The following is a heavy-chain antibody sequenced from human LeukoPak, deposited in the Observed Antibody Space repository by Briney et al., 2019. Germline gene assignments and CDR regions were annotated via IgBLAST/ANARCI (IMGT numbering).Heavy chain of an antibody. CDR1: GGSFSGYY. CDR3: ARARGGYFDY. V-gene: IGHV4-34*01. Sequence: SETLSLTCAVYGGSFSGYYWSWIRQPPGKGLEWIGEINHSGSTNYNPSLKSRVTISVDTSKNQFSLKLSSVTAADTAVYYCARARGGYFDYWGQGTLVTVSS. J-gene: IGHJ4*02. D-gene: IGHD3-10*01. CDR2: INHSGST.